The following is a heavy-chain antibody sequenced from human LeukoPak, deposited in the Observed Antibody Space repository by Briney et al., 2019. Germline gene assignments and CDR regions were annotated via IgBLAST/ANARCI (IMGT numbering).Heavy chain of an antibody. D-gene: IGHD6-19*01. CDR1: VRPFRRYY. J-gene: IGHJ4*02. Sequence: PSEPLSLPCAVCVRPFRRYYWRWLPDPPEKGLEGIGEINHSGSTNYNPSLKSRVTISVDTSKNQFSLKLSSVTAADTAVYYCARSPSGSGWYQGGIDYWGQGTLVTVSS. CDR2: INHSGST. V-gene: IGHV4-34*01. CDR3: ARSPSGSGWYQGGIDY.